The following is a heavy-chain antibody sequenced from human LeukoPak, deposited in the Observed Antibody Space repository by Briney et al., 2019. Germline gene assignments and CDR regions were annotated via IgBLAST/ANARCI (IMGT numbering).Heavy chain of an antibody. V-gene: IGHV4-61*02. J-gene: IGHJ3*02. CDR1: GASISSGSYY. D-gene: IGHD3-10*01. CDR2: IFASGST. Sequence: SEILSLTCTVSGASISSGSYYWNWIRQPAGKGLEWIGRIFASGSTNYNPSLKSRVTISIDTSKNQFSLKLNSVTAADTAVYYCARSSYYYAADAFDIWGQGTMVTVS. CDR3: ARSSYYYAADAFDI.